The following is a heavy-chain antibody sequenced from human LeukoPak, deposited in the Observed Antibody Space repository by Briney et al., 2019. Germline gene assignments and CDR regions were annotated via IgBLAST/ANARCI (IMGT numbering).Heavy chain of an antibody. CDR1: GFTFSSYA. D-gene: IGHD6-19*01. CDR3: ARAQWRTYSYYYMDV. J-gene: IGHJ6*03. V-gene: IGHV3-30*14. CDR2: ISYDGSNK. Sequence: SGGSLRLSCAASGFTFSSYAMHWVRQAPGKGLEWVTLISYDGSNKYYADSVKGRFTISRDDSKNTLYLQMNSLRAEDTAIYYCARAQWRTYSYYYMDVWGKGTTVTVSS.